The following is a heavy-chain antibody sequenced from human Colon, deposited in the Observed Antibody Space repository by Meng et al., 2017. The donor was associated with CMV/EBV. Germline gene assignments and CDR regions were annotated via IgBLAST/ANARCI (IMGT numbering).Heavy chain of an antibody. CDR1: GYMFHVYY. J-gene: IGHJ4*02. Sequence: SGYMFHVYYIHWVRQARGQGLEWMGWMNPNSGETNYAQKFQDRVTLTRDTSTGTAFMELTSLRSDDTAVYYCARLLSGGWERDLGDYWGQGTLVTVSS. CDR3: ARLLSGGWERDLGDY. D-gene: IGHD2-15*01. V-gene: IGHV1-2*02. CDR2: MNPNSGET.